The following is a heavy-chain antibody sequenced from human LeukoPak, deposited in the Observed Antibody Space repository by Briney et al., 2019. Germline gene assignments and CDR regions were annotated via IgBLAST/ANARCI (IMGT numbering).Heavy chain of an antibody. J-gene: IGHJ6*02. Sequence: ASVKVSCKASGYPFSAHFLNWVRQAPGQGLEWMGGIIPIFGTANYAQKFQGRVTITADESTSTAYMELSSLRSEDTAVFYCARGMVRAMGWGNYYNGMDVWGQGTTVTVSS. CDR1: GYPFSAHF. CDR2: IIPIFGTA. CDR3: ARGMVRAMGWGNYYNGMDV. D-gene: IGHD3-10*01. V-gene: IGHV1-69*13.